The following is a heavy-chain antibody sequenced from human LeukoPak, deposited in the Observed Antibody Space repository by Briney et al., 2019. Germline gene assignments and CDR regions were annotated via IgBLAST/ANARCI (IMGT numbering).Heavy chain of an antibody. J-gene: IGHJ4*02. CDR3: ARGGGSGYGYDY. V-gene: IGHV1-46*01. Sequence: ASVKVSCKASGYTFTSYYMHWVRQAPGQGLEWMGIINPRGGSTSYALKFQGRVTMTRDMSTSTVYMELSSLRSDDTAVYYCARGGGSGYGYDYWGQGTLVTVSS. CDR2: INPRGGST. CDR1: GYTFTSYY. D-gene: IGHD2-15*01.